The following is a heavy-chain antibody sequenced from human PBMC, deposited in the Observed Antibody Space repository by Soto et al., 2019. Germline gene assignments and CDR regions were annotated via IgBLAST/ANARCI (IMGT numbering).Heavy chain of an antibody. D-gene: IGHD6-13*01. CDR3: AKGGIAAATGYYSYYYMNV. J-gene: IGHJ6*03. CDR1: GEGVSSDIYD. CDR2: MSHSGGT. Sequence: SETLALTCAIYGEGVSSDIYDWSWIRQPPGNVLEWIGEMSHSGGTHFNPSLKSRVTISVDTSKNQFSLKMSSVTAADTAVYYCAKGGIAAATGYYSYYYMNVCGKGTTVTVSS. V-gene: IGHV4-61*01.